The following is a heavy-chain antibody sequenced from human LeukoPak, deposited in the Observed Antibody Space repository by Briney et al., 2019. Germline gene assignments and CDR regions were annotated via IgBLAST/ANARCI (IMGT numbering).Heavy chain of an antibody. CDR2: INPNSGGT. V-gene: IGHV1-2*02. CDR3: VRDRYYGSGSFYQMDV. D-gene: IGHD3-10*01. Sequence: GASVKVSCKASGYTFIGYYMHWVRQAPGQGLEWMGWINPNSGGTDYGQKFQGRVTMTRDTSISTAYMELSRLRSDDTAVYYCVRDRYYGSGSFYQMDVWGQGTTVTVSS. CDR1: GYTFIGYY. J-gene: IGHJ6*02.